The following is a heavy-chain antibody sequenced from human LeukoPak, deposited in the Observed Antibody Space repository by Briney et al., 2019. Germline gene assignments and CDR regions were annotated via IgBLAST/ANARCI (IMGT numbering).Heavy chain of an antibody. CDR2: IYGNGIT. J-gene: IGHJ6*03. V-gene: IGHV4-4*07. Sequence: PSETLSLTCTFSGGSNISYYWRWLRQSAGQGLEWIGRIYGNGITDYNASLKSRVTMSLDTSRKQFSLRLTSVTAADTAVYYFAMLKFYDSTGHSPGYYMDVWGKGTTVSVFS. CDR1: GGSNISYY. CDR3: AMLKFYDSTGHSPGYYMDV. D-gene: IGHD3-22*01.